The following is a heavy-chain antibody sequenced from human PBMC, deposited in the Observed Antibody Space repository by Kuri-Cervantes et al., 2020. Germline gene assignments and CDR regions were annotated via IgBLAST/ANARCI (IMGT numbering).Heavy chain of an antibody. CDR3: ARAPGDYGLEGNNWFDP. J-gene: IGHJ5*02. V-gene: IGHV4-34*01. CDR2: INHSGST. D-gene: IGHD4-17*01. CDR1: GGSFSGYY. Sequence: ESLKISCAVYGGSFSGYYWSWIRQPPGKGLEWIGEINHSGSTNYNPSLKSRVTISVDTSKNQFSLKLSSVTAADTAVYYCARAPGDYGLEGNNWFDPWGQGTLVTVSS.